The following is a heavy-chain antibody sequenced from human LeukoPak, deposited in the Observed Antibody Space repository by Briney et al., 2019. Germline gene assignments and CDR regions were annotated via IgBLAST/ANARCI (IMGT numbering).Heavy chain of an antibody. CDR1: VYTFTGYY. D-gene: IGHD3-16*01. V-gene: IGHV1-2*02. Sequence: ASVKVSCKASVYTFTGYYMHWVRQPPAQGLEWMGWINPNSGGTNYAQKFQGRVTMTRSRSISTDYMELSRLRSDDTDVYYCAMGRFALYYLDYWGQGTLVTVSS. CDR3: AMGRFALYYLDY. CDR2: INPNSGGT. J-gene: IGHJ4*02.